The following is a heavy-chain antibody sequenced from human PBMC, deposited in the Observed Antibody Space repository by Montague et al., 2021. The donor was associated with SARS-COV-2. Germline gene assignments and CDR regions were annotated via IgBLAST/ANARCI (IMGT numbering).Heavy chain of an antibody. V-gene: IGHV4-61*02. J-gene: IGHJ4*02. CDR1: GGSISSGSYY. CDR2: IYTSGTT. CDR3: ARAQSGSRAHLDN. Sequence: TLSLTCTVSGGSISSGSYYWGWIRQPAGKGLEWIGRIYTSGTTDYSFSLKSRVTISVDTSKNQFSLKLTSVTAADTAVYYCARAQSGSRAHLDNWGQGSMVTVSS. D-gene: IGHD2-15*01.